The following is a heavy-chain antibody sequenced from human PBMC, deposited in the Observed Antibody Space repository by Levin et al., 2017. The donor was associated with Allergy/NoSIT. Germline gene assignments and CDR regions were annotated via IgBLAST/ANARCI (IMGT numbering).Heavy chain of an antibody. V-gene: IGHV3-33*01. D-gene: IGHD1-1*01. CDR3: ASWGDNYKIDY. CDR2: IWLHGAEQ. CDR1: GFTFTNYG. J-gene: IGHJ4*02. Sequence: RTGGSLRLSCVVSGFTFTNYGIHWVRQAPGKGLDWVAVIWLHGAEQSYADSVKGRFTVSRDNSKDTLYLQMNSLRTEDTAVYYCASWGDNYKIDYWGQGTLVTVSS.